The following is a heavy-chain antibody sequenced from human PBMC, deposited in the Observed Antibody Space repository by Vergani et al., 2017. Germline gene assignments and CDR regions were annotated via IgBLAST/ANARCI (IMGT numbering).Heavy chain of an antibody. CDR1: GFTFSSYW. V-gene: IGHV3-7*03. CDR3: ARAHTIFGVVIKGDAFDI. J-gene: IGHJ3*02. CDR2: IKQDGSEK. D-gene: IGHD3-3*01. Sequence: EVQLVESGGGLVQPGGSLRLSCAASGFTFSSYWMSWVRQAPGKGLEWVANIKQDGSEKYYVDSVKGRFTISRDNAKNSLYLQMNSLRAEDTALYHCARAHTIFGVVIKGDAFDIWGQGTMVTVSS.